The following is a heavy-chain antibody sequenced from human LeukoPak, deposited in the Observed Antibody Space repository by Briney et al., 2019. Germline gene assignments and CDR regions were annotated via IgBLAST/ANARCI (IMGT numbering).Heavy chain of an antibody. D-gene: IGHD3-22*01. Sequence: PSETLSLTCAVSGGSISSGGYSWSWIRQPPGKGLEWIGYIYHSGSTYYNPSLKSRVTISVDRSKNQFSLKLSSVTAADTAVYYCARATTIFPRYYYDSSGYNGVFDYWGQGTLVTVSS. CDR2: IYHSGST. CDR1: GGSISSGGYS. V-gene: IGHV4-30-2*01. J-gene: IGHJ4*02. CDR3: ARATTIFPRYYYDSSGYNGVFDY.